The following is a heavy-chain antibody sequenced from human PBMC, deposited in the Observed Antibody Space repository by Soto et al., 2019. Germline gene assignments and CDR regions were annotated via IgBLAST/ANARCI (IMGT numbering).Heavy chain of an antibody. J-gene: IGHJ6*02. D-gene: IGHD1-26*01. Sequence: PSETLSLTCAVYGGSFSGYYWSWIRQPPGKGLEWIGEINHRGSTNYNPSLKRRVTISVDTSKNQFSLKLSSVTAADTAVYYCARVGATVGYYYYYGMDVWGQGTTVTVSS. V-gene: IGHV4-34*01. CDR1: GGSFSGYY. CDR3: ARVGATVGYYYYYGMDV. CDR2: INHRGST.